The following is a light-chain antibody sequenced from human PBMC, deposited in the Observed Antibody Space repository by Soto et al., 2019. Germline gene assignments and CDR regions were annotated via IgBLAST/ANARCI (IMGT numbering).Light chain of an antibody. CDR1: SSDVGGYNY. CDR2: EVN. V-gene: IGLV2-14*01. J-gene: IGLJ2*01. Sequence: QSALTQPASVSASPGQSITISCTGTSSDVGGYNYVSWYQQHPGKAPNLIIYEVNNRPSGVSNRFSGSKSGNTASLTISGLQDEDEADYYCSSYTSSSTRVFGGGTKLTVL. CDR3: SSYTSSSTRV.